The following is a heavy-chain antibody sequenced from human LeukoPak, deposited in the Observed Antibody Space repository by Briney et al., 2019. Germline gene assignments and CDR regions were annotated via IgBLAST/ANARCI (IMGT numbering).Heavy chain of an antibody. J-gene: IGHJ6*02. V-gene: IGHV4-39*01. Sequence: PSETLSLTRSVSGGSISSSTYYWGWIRQPPGKGLEWIGSIYNSGSTYYNPSLKSRVTISVDTSKNQFSLKLNSVTAADTAVYYCARHPWNSGMDVWGQGTTVTVSS. CDR2: IYNSGST. CDR3: ARHPWNSGMDV. D-gene: IGHD1-1*01. CDR1: GGSISSSTYY.